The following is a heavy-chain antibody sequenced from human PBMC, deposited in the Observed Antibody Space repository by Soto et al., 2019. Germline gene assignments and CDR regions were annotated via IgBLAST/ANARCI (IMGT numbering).Heavy chain of an antibody. D-gene: IGHD2-2*01. J-gene: IGHJ5*02. Sequence: PGGSLRLSCAASGFTFSSYAMSWVRQAPGKGLEWVSVITDSGSSTYYADSVKGRFTISRDNSKNTLYLQMNSLRAEDTAVYYCAKASGRGYCSSTSCLIPWFDPWGQGTLVTVSS. CDR3: AKASGRGYCSSTSCLIPWFDP. CDR1: GFTFSSYA. CDR2: ITDSGSST. V-gene: IGHV3-23*01.